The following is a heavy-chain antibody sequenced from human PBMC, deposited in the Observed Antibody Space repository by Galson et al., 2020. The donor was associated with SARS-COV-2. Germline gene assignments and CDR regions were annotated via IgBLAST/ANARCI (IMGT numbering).Heavy chain of an antibody. D-gene: IGHD5-18*01. V-gene: IGHV1-18*01. J-gene: IGHJ4*02. Sequence: ASVKVSCKASGYTFTNYGISWVRQAPGQGLEWMGGISPYNGNTNYAQKLQGRVTMTTDTSTSTAYMELSSLRSDDTAVYYCAREWHAYSYGSYYFDDWGEGSLVGVAS. CDR2: ISPYNGNT. CDR1: GYTFTNYG. CDR3: AREWHAYSYGSYYFDD.